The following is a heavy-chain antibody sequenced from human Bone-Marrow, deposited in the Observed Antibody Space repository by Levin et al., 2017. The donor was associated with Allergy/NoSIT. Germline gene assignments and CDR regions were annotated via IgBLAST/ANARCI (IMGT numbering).Heavy chain of an antibody. CDR2: ISFDASQE. Sequence: GGSLRLSCAASGFTFNNFGMHWVRQGPGKGLEWVAVISFDASQEYYADSVKGRFTISRDNSKNTLYLQMNSLRPEDTAVYFCAKIGDCSSGVCFWETLHDAFDVWGQGTMVSVSS. CDR1: GFTFNNFG. CDR3: AKIGDCSSGVCFWETLHDAFDV. V-gene: IGHV3-30*18. J-gene: IGHJ3*01. D-gene: IGHD2-21*02.